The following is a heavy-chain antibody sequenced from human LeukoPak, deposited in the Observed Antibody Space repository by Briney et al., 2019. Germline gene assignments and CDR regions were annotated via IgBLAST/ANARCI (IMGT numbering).Heavy chain of an antibody. V-gene: IGHV1-69*02. D-gene: IGHD6-13*01. Sequence: GASVKVSCKASGGTFSSYTISWVRQAPGQGLEWMGRIIPILGIANYAQKFQGRVTITADKSTSTAYMELSSLRSEDTAVYYCAKVYSSSWYSDYYYYMDVWGKGTTVTVSS. J-gene: IGHJ6*03. CDR2: IIPILGIA. CDR1: GGTFSSYT. CDR3: AKVYSSSWYSDYYYYMDV.